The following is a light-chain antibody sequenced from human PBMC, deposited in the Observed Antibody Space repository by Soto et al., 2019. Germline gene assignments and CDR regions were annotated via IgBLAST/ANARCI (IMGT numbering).Light chain of an antibody. Sequence: QSVLTQPRSVSGSPGQSVTISCTGTSSDVDGYNYVSWYQQHPGKAPKLMIYDVSKRPSGVPDRFSGSKSGNTASLTISGLQAEDEDDYYCCSYAGSYTVVFGGGTKLTVL. CDR1: SSDVDGYNY. V-gene: IGLV2-11*01. CDR2: DVS. J-gene: IGLJ2*01. CDR3: CSYAGSYTVV.